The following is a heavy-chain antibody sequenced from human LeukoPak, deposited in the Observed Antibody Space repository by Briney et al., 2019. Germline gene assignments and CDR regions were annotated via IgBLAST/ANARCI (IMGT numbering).Heavy chain of an antibody. V-gene: IGHV1-69*06. J-gene: IGHJ5*02. CDR1: GGTFSSYA. CDR2: IIPIFGTA. D-gene: IGHD3-10*01. Sequence: SVKVSCKASGGTFSSYAISWVRQAPGQGLEWMGGIIPIFGTANYAQKFQGRVTITADKSTSTAYMEQSSLRSEDTAVYYCARDYQGVTVGFDPWGQGTLVTVSS. CDR3: ARDYQGVTVGFDP.